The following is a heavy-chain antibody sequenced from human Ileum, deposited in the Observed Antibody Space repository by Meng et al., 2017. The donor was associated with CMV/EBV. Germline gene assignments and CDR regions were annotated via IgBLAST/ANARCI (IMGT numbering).Heavy chain of an antibody. J-gene: IGHJ4*02. V-gene: IGHV1-2*02. CDR1: GYTFTEYI. CDR3: ARPGRVRYFDF. Sequence: VQLVQSGAEVKERGASVKFSYKTSGYTFTEYIIRWGQQPPGQGPEWMVWINPISSGTNFAQKLQGRVTLTRDTSITTDYMELSSLRFDDTAIYFWARPGRVRYFDFWGQGTLVTVSS. CDR2: INPISSGT. D-gene: IGHD2-15*01.